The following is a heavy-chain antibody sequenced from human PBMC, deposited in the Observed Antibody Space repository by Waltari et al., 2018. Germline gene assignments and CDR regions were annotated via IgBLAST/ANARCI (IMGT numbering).Heavy chain of an antibody. CDR3: ARDQEWLVL. Sequence: QVQLQESGPGLVKPSQTLSLTCTVSGGSISSGSYYWSWIRQPAGKGLEWIGRIYTSGSTNYTPSLKSRVTISVDTSKNQFSLKLSSVTAADTAVYYCARDQEWLVLWGQGTLVTVSS. D-gene: IGHD6-19*01. CDR1: GGSISSGSYY. V-gene: IGHV4-61*02. CDR2: IYTSGST. J-gene: IGHJ4*02.